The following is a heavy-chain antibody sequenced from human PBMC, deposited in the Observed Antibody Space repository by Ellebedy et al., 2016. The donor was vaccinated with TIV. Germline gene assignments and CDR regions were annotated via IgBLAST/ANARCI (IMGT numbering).Heavy chain of an antibody. CDR2: INPNSGGT. V-gene: IGHV1-2*04. CDR1: GYTFTSYD. CDR3: ARGIAARINYGMDV. D-gene: IGHD6-6*01. Sequence: ASVKVSXXASGYTFTSYDINWVRQAPGQGLEWMGWINPNSGGTNYAQKFQGWVTMTRDTSISTAYMELSRLRSDDTAVYYCARGIAARINYGMDVWGQGTTVTVSS. J-gene: IGHJ6*02.